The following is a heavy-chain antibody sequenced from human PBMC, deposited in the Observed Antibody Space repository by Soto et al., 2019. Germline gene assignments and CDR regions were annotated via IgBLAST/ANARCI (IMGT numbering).Heavy chain of an antibody. CDR1: GYSISSGNY. V-gene: IGHV4-38-2*01. Sequence: SETLSLTCAVSGYSISSGNYWAWIRQPPGRGLEWIGSLYHIGSTHYNTSFKSRVTISVDTPKNHFSLELSSVTAADTAIYYCRSSTSCYDESCVDVWGQGTMVTVSS. CDR3: RSSTSCYDESCVDV. J-gene: IGHJ6*02. D-gene: IGHD2-2*01. CDR2: LYHIGST.